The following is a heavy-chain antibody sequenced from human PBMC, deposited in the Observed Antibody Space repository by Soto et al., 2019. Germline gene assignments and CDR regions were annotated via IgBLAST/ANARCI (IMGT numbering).Heavy chain of an antibody. D-gene: IGHD3-22*01. CDR2: ISAYNGNT. CDR3: ARGGYYDSSGSRNYYYYGMNV. V-gene: IGHV1-18*01. CDR1: GGTFSSYA. J-gene: IGHJ6*02. Sequence: ASVKVSCKASGGTFSSYAISWVRQAPGQGLEWMGWISAYNGNTNYAQILQGRVSMTTDTSTKTAYMEVRSLRSDDTAVYYCARGGYYDSSGSRNYYYYGMNVWGQGTTVTVSS.